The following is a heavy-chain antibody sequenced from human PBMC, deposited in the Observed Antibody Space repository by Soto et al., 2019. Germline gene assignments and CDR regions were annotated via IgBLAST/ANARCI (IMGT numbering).Heavy chain of an antibody. V-gene: IGHV3-30*03. CDR1: GFAFSSYG. D-gene: IGHD5-18*01. CDR3: VSDRGYGHASVPYS. J-gene: IGHJ4*02. CDR2: ISYDGSLQ. Sequence: QAQLVESGGGVVQPGRSLRLSFAASGFAFSSYGMHWVRQAPGTGLECVAVISYDGSLQHYADSVKGRFTISRNNSKNMLLLQISGLRAEVTAVYYCVSDRGYGHASVPYSWGQGTLVSVSS.